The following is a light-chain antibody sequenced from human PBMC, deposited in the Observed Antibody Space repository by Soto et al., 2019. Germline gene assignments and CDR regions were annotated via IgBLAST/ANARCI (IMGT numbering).Light chain of an antibody. V-gene: IGKV3-11*01. CDR1: QSVSSY. CDR2: DAS. Sequence: EIVLTQSPATLSLSPGEIAALSCRASQSVSSYLAWYQQKPGQAPSLLIYDASNRATGIPARFSGSGSGTDFTLTISSLEPEEFAVYYCQQRSNWPSTFGGGTKVEIK. CDR3: QQRSNWPST. J-gene: IGKJ4*01.